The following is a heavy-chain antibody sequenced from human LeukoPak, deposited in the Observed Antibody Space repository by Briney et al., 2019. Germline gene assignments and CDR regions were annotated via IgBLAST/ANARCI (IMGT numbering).Heavy chain of an antibody. CDR1: GFTFSSYG. Sequence: GGSLRLSCAASGFTFSSYGMHWLRQAPGKGLEWVAFIRYDGSNKYYADSVKGRFTISRDNSKNTLYLQMNSLRAEDTAVHYCAKIGTTGTPDAFDIWGQGTMVTVSS. J-gene: IGHJ3*02. V-gene: IGHV3-30*02. D-gene: IGHD1-1*01. CDR2: IRYDGSNK. CDR3: AKIGTTGTPDAFDI.